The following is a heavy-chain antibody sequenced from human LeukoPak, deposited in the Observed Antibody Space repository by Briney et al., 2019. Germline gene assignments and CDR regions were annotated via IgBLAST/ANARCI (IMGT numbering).Heavy chain of an antibody. CDR2: ITSSGST. D-gene: IGHD4-17*01. CDR3: AKDLYGDYDFDC. V-gene: IGHV3-23*01. CDR1: GFTFNNYA. J-gene: IGHJ4*02. Sequence: PGGSLRLSCAASGFTFNNYAMNWVRQAPGKGLEWVSFITSSGSTYYAASVKGRFTISRDNSKNTLYLQMNSLRAEDTAIYYCAKDLYGDYDFDCWGRGTLVTVSS.